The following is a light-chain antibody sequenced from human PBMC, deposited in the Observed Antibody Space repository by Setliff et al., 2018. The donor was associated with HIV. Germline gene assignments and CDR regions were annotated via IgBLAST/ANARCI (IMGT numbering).Light chain of an antibody. V-gene: IGLV2-11*01. CDR3: SSYTSSSTDV. J-gene: IGLJ1*01. Sequence: QSALTQPRSVSGSPGQSVTISCTGTSSDVGGYNYVSWYQQHPGKAPKLMIYDVSKRPSGVPDRFSGSKSGNTASLTISGLQTEDEADYYCSSYTSSSTDVFGTGTKVPS. CDR2: DVS. CDR1: SSDVGGYNY.